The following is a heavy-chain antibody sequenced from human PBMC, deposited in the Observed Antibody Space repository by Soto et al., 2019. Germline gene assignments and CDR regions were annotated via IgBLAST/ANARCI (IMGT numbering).Heavy chain of an antibody. CDR1: GFTFKTYA. V-gene: IGHV3-48*03. Sequence: XGSLRLSCAASGFTFKTYAMNWVRQAPGKGLEWISYISSSDSTIDYADSVKGRFTISRDNAKNSLYLQMNSLRPEDTAVYYCARGDTDDYYYYYAMDVWGQGPTLTVSS. D-gene: IGHD5-18*01. CDR2: ISSSDSTI. CDR3: ARGDTDDYYYYYAMDV. J-gene: IGHJ6*02.